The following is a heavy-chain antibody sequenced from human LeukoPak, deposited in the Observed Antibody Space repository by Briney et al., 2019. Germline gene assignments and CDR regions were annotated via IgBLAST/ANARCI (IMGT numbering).Heavy chain of an antibody. V-gene: IGHV3-53*04. CDR3: AGIVGATDAFDI. D-gene: IGHD1-26*01. Sequence: PGRSLRLSCAASGFTFSRYGIHWVRQAPGKGLEWVSVIYSGGSTYYADSVKGRFTVFRHNSKNTLFLQMNSLRAEDTAVYYCAGIVGATDAFDIWGQGTMVTVSS. J-gene: IGHJ3*02. CDR2: IYSGGST. CDR1: GFTFSRYG.